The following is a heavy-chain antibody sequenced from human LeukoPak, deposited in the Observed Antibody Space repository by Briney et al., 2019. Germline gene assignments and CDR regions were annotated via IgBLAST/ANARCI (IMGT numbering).Heavy chain of an antibody. V-gene: IGHV1-8*01. D-gene: IGHD3-22*01. CDR2: MNPNSGNT. CDR1: GNTFTSYD. CDR3: ARLYYDSSGYYYYYYYMDV. Sequence: ASVKVSCKASGNTFTSYDINWVRQATGQGLEWMGWMNPNSGNTGYAQKFQGRVTMTRNTSISTAYMELSSLRSEDTAVYYCARLYYDSSGYYYYYYYMDVWGKGTTVTVSS. J-gene: IGHJ6*03.